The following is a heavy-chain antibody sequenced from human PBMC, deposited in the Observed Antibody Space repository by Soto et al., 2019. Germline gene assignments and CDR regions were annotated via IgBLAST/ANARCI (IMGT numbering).Heavy chain of an antibody. CDR3: ATTLRSGPLSYYYYGMDV. Sequence: QVQLQESGPGLVKPSGTLSLTCAVSGGSISSSNWWSWVRQPPGKGLEWIGEIYHSGSTNYNPSLKSRATISVDKSKNQFSLKLSSVTAADTAVYYCATTLRSGPLSYYYYGMDVWGQGTTVTVSS. CDR1: GGSISSSNW. D-gene: IGHD3-3*01. J-gene: IGHJ6*02. CDR2: IYHSGST. V-gene: IGHV4-4*02.